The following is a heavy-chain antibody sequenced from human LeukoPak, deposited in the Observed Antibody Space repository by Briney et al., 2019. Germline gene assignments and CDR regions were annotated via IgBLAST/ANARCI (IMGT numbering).Heavy chain of an antibody. J-gene: IGHJ6*02. D-gene: IGHD3-3*01. V-gene: IGHV1-18*01. CDR3: ARGPRIDFWSGYPYYYYYGMDV. CDR2: ISAYNGNT. Sequence: ASVKVSCKASGYTFTSYGINWVRQAPGQGLEWMGWISAYNGNTNYAQKLQGRVTLTTDTSTSTAYMELRSLRSCDTAVYYCARGPRIDFWSGYPYYYYYGMDVWGQGTTVTVSS. CDR1: GYTFTSYG.